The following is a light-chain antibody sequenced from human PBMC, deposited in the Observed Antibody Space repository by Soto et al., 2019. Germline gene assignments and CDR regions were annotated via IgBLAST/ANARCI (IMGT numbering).Light chain of an antibody. CDR1: QGVSTW. CDR3: QQAASFPIT. Sequence: DIQMTQSPFSVSASVGDRVTITCRASQGVSTWLAWYQQKPGKAPNLLIYTASSLQSGVPSRFSGSGSGTDFTLTINGLQPEDFATYYCQQAASFPITFGQGTKVDIK. V-gene: IGKV1-12*01. CDR2: TAS. J-gene: IGKJ1*01.